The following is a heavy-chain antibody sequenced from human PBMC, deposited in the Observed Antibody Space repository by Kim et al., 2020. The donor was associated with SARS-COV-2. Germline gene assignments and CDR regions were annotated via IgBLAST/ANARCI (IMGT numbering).Heavy chain of an antibody. CDR3: AHRRGLRFLVAFDI. Sequence: SGPTLVKPTQTLTLTCTFSGFSLSTSGVGVGWIRQPPGKALEWLALIYWDDDKRYSPSLKSRLTITKDTSKNQVVLTMTNMDPVDTATYYCAHRRGLRFLVAFDIWGQGTMVTVSS. J-gene: IGHJ3*02. D-gene: IGHD3-3*01. V-gene: IGHV2-5*02. CDR2: IYWDDDK. CDR1: GFSLSTSGVG.